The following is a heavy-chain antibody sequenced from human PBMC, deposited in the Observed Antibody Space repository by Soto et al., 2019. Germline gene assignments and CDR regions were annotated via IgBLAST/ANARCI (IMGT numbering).Heavy chain of an antibody. CDR1: GFSLSTSGVG. Sequence: QITLKESGPTLVKPTQTLTLTCTFSGFSLSTSGVGVGWIRQPPGIALEWLALIYWDDDKRYSPSLKSRPTITNDTSKIQLVLTMTNMDPVYTATYYCAHRRSYFSGGSCYSGFDYWGQGTLVTVSS. V-gene: IGHV2-5*02. J-gene: IGHJ4*02. CDR3: AHRRSYFSGGSCYSGFDY. D-gene: IGHD2-15*01. CDR2: IYWDDDK.